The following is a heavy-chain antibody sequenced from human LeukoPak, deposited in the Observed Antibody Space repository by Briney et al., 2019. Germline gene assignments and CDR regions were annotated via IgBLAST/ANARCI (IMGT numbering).Heavy chain of an antibody. CDR2: MNPNSGNT. Sequence: ASVKVSCKASGYTFTSYDINWVRQATGQGLEWMGWMNPNSGNTGYAQKFQGRVTMTRNTSIRTAYMERKSLRSEETAVYYCARAGRVYYGSGKNWFDPWGQGTLVTVSS. J-gene: IGHJ5*02. D-gene: IGHD3-10*01. CDR1: GYTFTSYD. CDR3: ARAGRVYYGSGKNWFDP. V-gene: IGHV1-8*01.